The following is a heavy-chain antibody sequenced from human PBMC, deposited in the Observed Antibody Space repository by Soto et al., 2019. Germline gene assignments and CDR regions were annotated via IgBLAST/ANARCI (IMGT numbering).Heavy chain of an antibody. CDR2: INPSDSHT. V-gene: IGHV5-10-1*01. Sequence: GESLKISCQGSGYTFTNHWITWVRQMPGKGLEWMGRINPSDSHTNYSPPFQGHVTMSVDKSISTAYLQWSSLKASDSAMYYCARNYLISYYDFWSGYSAVSDGMDVWGQGTTVTVSS. CDR3: ARNYLISYYDFWSGYSAVSDGMDV. D-gene: IGHD3-3*01. CDR1: GYTFTNHW. J-gene: IGHJ6*02.